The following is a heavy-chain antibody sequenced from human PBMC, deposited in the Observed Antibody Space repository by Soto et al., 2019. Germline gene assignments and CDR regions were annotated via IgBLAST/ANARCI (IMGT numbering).Heavy chain of an antibody. V-gene: IGHV4-34*01. Sequence: SETLSLTCAVYGGSFSGYSWSWIRQPPGKGLEWIGEINHSGSTNYNPSLKSRVTISVDTSKNQFSLKLRSVTAADTAVYYCARRGGYYDSSGSPNFRPQGNWFDPWGQGTLVTVSS. CDR2: INHSGST. J-gene: IGHJ5*02. CDR3: ARRGGYYDSSGSPNFRPQGNWFDP. CDR1: GGSFSGYS. D-gene: IGHD3-22*01.